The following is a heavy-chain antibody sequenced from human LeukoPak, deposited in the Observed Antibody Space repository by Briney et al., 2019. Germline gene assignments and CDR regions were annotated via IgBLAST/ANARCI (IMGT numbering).Heavy chain of an antibody. J-gene: IGHJ4*02. D-gene: IGHD2-2*02. CDR1: GYTFTGYY. V-gene: IGHV1-2*02. Sequence: ASVKVSCKASGYTFTGYYMHWVRQAPGQGLEWMGWINPNSGGTNYAQKFQGRVTMTRDTSISTAYMELSRLRSDDTAVYYCARAGXSSTXXYNXWGQGTLVTVSS. CDR3: ARAGXSSTXXYNX. CDR2: INPNSGGT.